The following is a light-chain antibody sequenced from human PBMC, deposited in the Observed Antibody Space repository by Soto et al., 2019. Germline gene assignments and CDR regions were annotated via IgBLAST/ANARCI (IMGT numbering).Light chain of an antibody. Sequence: EIVLTQSPGTLSLSPGERATLSCRASQSVSSYLAWYQQKPGQPPTLLIYVASQRAAGIPARFVGSGAGTHFTLTINSLEPDDFAVYYCQERGRWPRGSFGGGTKVDIK. CDR1: QSVSSY. CDR2: VAS. J-gene: IGKJ4*01. V-gene: IGKV3-11*01. CDR3: QERGRWPRGS.